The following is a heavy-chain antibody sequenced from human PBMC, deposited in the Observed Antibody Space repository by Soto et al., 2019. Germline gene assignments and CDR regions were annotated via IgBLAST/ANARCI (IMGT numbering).Heavy chain of an antibody. CDR3: AGDGGAWNPNYYGMDV. Sequence: ASVKVSCKASGGTFSSYAISWVRQAPGQGLEWMGGIIPIFGTANYAQKFQGRVTITADESTSTAYMELSSLRSEDTAVYYCAGDGGAWNPNYYGMDVWGQGTTVTVSS. CDR1: GGTFSSYA. V-gene: IGHV1-69*13. CDR2: IIPIFGTA. J-gene: IGHJ6*02. D-gene: IGHD3-16*01.